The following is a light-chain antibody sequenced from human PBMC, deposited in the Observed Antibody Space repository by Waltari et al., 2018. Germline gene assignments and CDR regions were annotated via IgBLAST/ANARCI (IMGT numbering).Light chain of an antibody. Sequence: EIVMTQSPATLSVSPGERASLSCRASQSVRNSLSWYQQKPGQAPRLLIHDTSNRATGIPARFSGSGSGTDFTLTISSLEPEDFAVYYCQQRSNFGQGTRLDI. CDR3: QQRSN. J-gene: IGKJ5*01. V-gene: IGKV3-11*01. CDR1: QSVRNS. CDR2: DTS.